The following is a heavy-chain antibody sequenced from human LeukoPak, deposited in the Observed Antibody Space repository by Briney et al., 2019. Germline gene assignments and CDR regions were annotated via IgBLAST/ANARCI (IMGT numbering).Heavy chain of an antibody. V-gene: IGHV3-33*01. J-gene: IGHJ3*02. CDR3: ARERAPFDGFDI. CDR1: GFSFSCCG. CDR2: LWANGRNN. Sequence: SGGSLRLSCAASGFSFSCCGMHWVRQAPGKGLDWVAVLWANGRNNYYADSVEGRFTTSRDSSKNTLYLQMTSLRADDTAIYYCARERAPFDGFDIWGRGTVVTVSS. D-gene: IGHD4/OR15-4a*01.